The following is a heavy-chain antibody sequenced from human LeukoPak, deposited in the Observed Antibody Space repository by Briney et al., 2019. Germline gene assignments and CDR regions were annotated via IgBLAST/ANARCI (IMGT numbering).Heavy chain of an antibody. CDR3: ARVGRGVYGMDV. CDR1: GFTFSSPG. D-gene: IGHD3-10*01. V-gene: IGHV3-48*02. J-gene: IGHJ6*02. CDR2: IIQSGGTV. Sequence: GGSLRLSCAASGFTFSSPGMTWVRQAPGKGLEWVSYIIQSGGTVYYTDPVQGRFTTSRDNARNSLFLQMNSLRDEDTAVYYCARVGRGVYGMDVWGQGNTVTVSS.